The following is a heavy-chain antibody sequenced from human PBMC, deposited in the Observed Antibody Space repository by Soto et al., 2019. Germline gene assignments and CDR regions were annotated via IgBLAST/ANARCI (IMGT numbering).Heavy chain of an antibody. J-gene: IGHJ5*02. CDR2: ISAYNGNT. CDR3: ARVEAVGATYWFDP. V-gene: IGHV1-18*04. D-gene: IGHD1-26*01. Sequence: ASVKVSCKASGYTFTGYYMHWVRQAPGQGLEWMGWISAYNGNTNYAQKLQGRVTMTTDTSTSTAYMELRSLRSDDTAVYYCARVEAVGATYWFDPWGQGTLVTVSS. CDR1: GYTFTGYY.